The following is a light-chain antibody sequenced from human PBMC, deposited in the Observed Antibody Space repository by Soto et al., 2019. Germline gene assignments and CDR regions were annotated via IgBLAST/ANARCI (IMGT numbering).Light chain of an antibody. Sequence: DIQMTQSPSTLSASVGDRVTITCRASQSINNWLAWYQQKPGKAPKLLLYEASGLESGVPSRFSGSGSGTEFTLTVSSLQPNDFATYYCQHYNSYSPAFGQGTNVEIK. CDR2: EAS. V-gene: IGKV1-5*03. CDR1: QSINNW. J-gene: IGKJ1*01. CDR3: QHYNSYSPA.